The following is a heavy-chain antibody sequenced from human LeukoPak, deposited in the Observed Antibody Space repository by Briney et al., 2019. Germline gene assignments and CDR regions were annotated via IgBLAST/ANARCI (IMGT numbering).Heavy chain of an antibody. J-gene: IGHJ4*02. CDR3: ARTATTVTTFIDY. Sequence: GGSLRLSCAASGFTFSSYAMHWVRQAPGKGLEWVAVISYDGSNKYYADSVKGRFTISRDNSKNTLYLQMNSLRAEDTAVYYCARTATTVTTFIDYWGQGTLVTVSS. CDR1: GFTFSSYA. D-gene: IGHD4-4*01. CDR2: ISYDGSNK. V-gene: IGHV3-30-3*01.